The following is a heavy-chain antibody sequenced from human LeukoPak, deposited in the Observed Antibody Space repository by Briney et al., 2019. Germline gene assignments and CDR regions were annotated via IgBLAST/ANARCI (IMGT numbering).Heavy chain of an antibody. Sequence: SETLSLTCTVSGGSISIGGYYWSWIRQHPGKGLEWIGYIYYSGSTYYNPSLKSRVTISVDTSKNQFSLKLSSVTAADTAVYYCARLIRTPPLRDAFDIWGQGTMVTVSS. V-gene: IGHV4-31*03. J-gene: IGHJ3*02. CDR2: IYYSGST. D-gene: IGHD1-14*01. CDR3: ARLIRTPPLRDAFDI. CDR1: GGSISIGGYY.